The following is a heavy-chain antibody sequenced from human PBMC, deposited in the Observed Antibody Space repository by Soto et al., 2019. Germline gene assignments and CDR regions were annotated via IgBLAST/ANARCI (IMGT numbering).Heavy chain of an antibody. D-gene: IGHD2-15*01. CDR2: ISSSTSYK. CDR1: GFTFSSYS. CDR3: ARDGVVVAATHYFDY. Sequence: GGSLRLSCAAAGFTFSSYSMNWVRQAPGKGLEWVSFISSSTSYKYYADSVKGRFTISRDNAKTSLYLQMNSLRAEDTAVYYCARDGVVVAATHYFDYWGQGTLVTVSS. V-gene: IGHV3-21*01. J-gene: IGHJ4*02.